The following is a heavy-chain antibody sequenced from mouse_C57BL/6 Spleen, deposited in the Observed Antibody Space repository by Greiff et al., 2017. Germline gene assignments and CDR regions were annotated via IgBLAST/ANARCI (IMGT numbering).Heavy chain of an antibody. V-gene: IGHV1-15*01. CDR2: IDPETGGT. CDR1: GYTFTDYD. D-gene: IGHD3-2*02. J-gene: IGHJ2*01. Sequence: QVQLQQSGAELVRPGASVTLSCKASGYTFTDYDMHWVKQTPVHGLEWIGAIDPETGGTAYKQKFKGKAILTADKSSSTAYMELRSLTSEDSAVYYCTRRGDSSGYWGQGTTLTVSS. CDR3: TRRGDSSGY.